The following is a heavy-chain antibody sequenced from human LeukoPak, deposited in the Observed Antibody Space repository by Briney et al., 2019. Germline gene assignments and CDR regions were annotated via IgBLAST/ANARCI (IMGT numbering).Heavy chain of an antibody. D-gene: IGHD2-15*01. CDR1: GFTFSNYG. V-gene: IGHV1-2*02. Sequence: GGSLRLSCAASGFTFSNYGMHWVRQAPGQGLEWMGWINPNSGGTNYAQKFQGRVTMTRDTSISTAYMELSRLRSDDTAVYYCAREEVYCSGGSCYPGGFDIWGQGTLVTVSS. CDR2: INPNSGGT. CDR3: AREEVYCSGGSCYPGGFDI. J-gene: IGHJ3*02.